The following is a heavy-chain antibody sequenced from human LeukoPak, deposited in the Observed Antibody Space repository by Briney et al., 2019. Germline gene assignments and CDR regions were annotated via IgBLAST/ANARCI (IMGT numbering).Heavy chain of an antibody. J-gene: IGHJ4*02. CDR1: GFTLSSYS. V-gene: IGHV3-48*01. D-gene: IGHD6-19*01. CDR2: IDSDTYGNTI. Sequence: GGSLRLSCAASGFTLSSYSMNWVRQAPGKGLEWISYIDSDTYGNTIYYPHTVKGRFTISRDNAKNSLYLQMNSLRAEDTAVYYCARINSIAVAGTGSFFDYWGQGTLVTVSS. CDR3: ARINSIAVAGTGSFFDY.